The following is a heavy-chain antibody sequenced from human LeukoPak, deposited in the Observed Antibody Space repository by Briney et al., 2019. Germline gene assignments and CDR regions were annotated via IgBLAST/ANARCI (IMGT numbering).Heavy chain of an antibody. CDR3: ARHGNYYDSSGYNYYFDY. CDR1: GGSISSYY. J-gene: IGHJ4*02. Sequence: PSETLSLTCTVSGGSISSYYWSWIRQPPGKGLEWIGYIYYSGSTNYNPSLKSRVTISVDTSKNQFSLKLSSVTAADTAVYYCARHGNYYDSSGYNYYFDYWGQGTLGTVSS. V-gene: IGHV4-59*08. D-gene: IGHD3-22*01. CDR2: IYYSGST.